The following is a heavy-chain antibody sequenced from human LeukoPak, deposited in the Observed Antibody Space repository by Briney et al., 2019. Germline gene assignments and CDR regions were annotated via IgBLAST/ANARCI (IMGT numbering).Heavy chain of an antibody. V-gene: IGHV3-23*01. CDR1: GFTFNSYA. J-gene: IGHJ4*02. Sequence: GGSLRLSCAASGFTFNSYAMSWVRQAPGKGLEWVSAISGSGGSTYYADSVKGRFTISRDNSKNTLYLQMNSLRAEDTAVYYCAKDNDILTGRDYWGQGTLVTVSS. D-gene: IGHD3-9*01. CDR2: ISGSGGST. CDR3: AKDNDILTGRDY.